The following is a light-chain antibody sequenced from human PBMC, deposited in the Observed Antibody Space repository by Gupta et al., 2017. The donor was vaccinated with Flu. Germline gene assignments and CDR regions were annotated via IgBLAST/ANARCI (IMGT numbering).Light chain of an antibody. CDR3: QVWDSSSDHWV. CDR1: YIGSKS. CDR2: DDR. V-gene: IGLV3-21*02. Sequence: GQTTKTTCEGDYIGSKSVNWYQQKPGQAPVLLVFDDRDRPSGIPERFSGSNSGNTATLTISRVEAGDEADYYCQVWDSSSDHWVFGGGTKLTVL. J-gene: IGLJ3*02.